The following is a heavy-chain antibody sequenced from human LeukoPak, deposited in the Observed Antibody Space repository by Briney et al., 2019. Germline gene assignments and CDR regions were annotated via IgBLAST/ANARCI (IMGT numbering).Heavy chain of an antibody. CDR3: ARTVRGNDY. CDR2: IYYSGST. D-gene: IGHD3-16*01. CDR1: GGSISSGGYS. V-gene: IGHV4-31*03. J-gene: IGHJ4*02. Sequence: TQTLSLTCTVSGGSISSGGYSWSWIRQHPGKGLEWIGYIYYSGSTYYNPSLKSRVTISVDTSKNQFSLKLSSVTAADTAVYYCARTVRGNDYWGQGTLVTVSS.